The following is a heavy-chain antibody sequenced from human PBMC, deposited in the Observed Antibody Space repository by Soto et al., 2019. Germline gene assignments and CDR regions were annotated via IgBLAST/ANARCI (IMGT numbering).Heavy chain of an antibody. J-gene: IGHJ4*02. CDR1: GFTFSNSW. Sequence: GGSLRLSCAASGFTFSNSWMSWVRQAPGKGLEWVANIKRDESEKNYVDSVKGRFTVSRDNARNALYLQMNSLRVEDTAVYYCARAAGNHVWDWGRGTLVTVSS. D-gene: IGHD3-16*01. CDR2: IKRDESEK. V-gene: IGHV3-7*01. CDR3: ARAAGNHVWD.